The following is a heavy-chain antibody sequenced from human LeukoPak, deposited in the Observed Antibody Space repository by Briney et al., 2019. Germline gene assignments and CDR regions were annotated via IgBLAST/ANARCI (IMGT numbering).Heavy chain of an antibody. CDR1: GFTFSDYY. CDR3: AAAMVRGVFDP. V-gene: IGHV3-11*01. CDR2: ISSSGSTI. J-gene: IGHJ5*02. Sequence: GGSLRLSCAASGFTFSDYYMSWIRQAPGKGLEWVSYISSSGSTIYYADSVKGRFTISRDNAKNSLYLRMNSLRAEDTAVYYCAAAMVRGVFDPWGQGTLVTVSS. D-gene: IGHD3-10*01.